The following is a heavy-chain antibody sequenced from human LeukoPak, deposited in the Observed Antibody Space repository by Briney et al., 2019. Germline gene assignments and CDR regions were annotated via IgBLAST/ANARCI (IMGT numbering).Heavy chain of an antibody. V-gene: IGHV4-61*01. CDR1: GVSVSSGSYY. Sequence: SETLSLTCTVSGVSVSSGSYYWSWIRQPPGKGLEWIGYIYYSGSTNYNPSLKSRVTISVDTSKNQFSLKLSSVTAADTAVYYCASYNIVVVPAAILAFDIWGQGTMVTVSS. J-gene: IGHJ3*02. CDR3: ASYNIVVVPAAILAFDI. D-gene: IGHD2-2*01. CDR2: IYYSGST.